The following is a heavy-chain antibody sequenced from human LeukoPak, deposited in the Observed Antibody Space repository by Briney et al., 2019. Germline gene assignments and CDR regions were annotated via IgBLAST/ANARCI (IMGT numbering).Heavy chain of an antibody. D-gene: IGHD1-26*01. J-gene: IGHJ4*02. CDR1: GDTFSSYA. CDR2: IIPIFGTA. CDR3: ARSSGSYYGGDY. Sequence: SVKVSCKASGDTFSSYAISWVRQAPGQGLEWMGGIIPIFGTANYAQKFQGRVTITTDESTSTAYMELSSLRSEDTAVYYCARSSGSYYGGDYWGQGTLVTVSS. V-gene: IGHV1-69*05.